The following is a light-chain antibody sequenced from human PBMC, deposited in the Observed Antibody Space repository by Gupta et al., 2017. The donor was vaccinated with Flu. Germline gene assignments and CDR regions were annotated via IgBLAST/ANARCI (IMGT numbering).Light chain of an antibody. CDR2: GAS. V-gene: IGKV3-20*01. CDR3: QQYGSAPHT. Sequence: EIVLTQSPGTLSLSPGERATLSCRASQNVSSSYLAWYQQKPGQAPGLLIYGASSRSTGLPDRFSGSGSVAYFSLTISILDPEDFAVYYCQQYGSAPHTFGQGTRMEIK. J-gene: IGKJ5*01. CDR1: QNVSSSY.